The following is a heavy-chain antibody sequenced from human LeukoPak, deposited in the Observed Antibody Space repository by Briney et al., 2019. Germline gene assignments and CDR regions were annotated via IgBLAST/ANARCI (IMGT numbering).Heavy chain of an antibody. CDR1: GFTYISYG. CDR2: ISYDGSNK. V-gene: IGHV3-30*18. CDR3: AKEGWLRFFDY. D-gene: IGHD5-12*01. Sequence: PGRSLRLSCAASGFTYISYGMHWVRQAPGKGLEWVAVISYDGSNKYYADSVKGRFTISRDNSKNTLYLEMNSLRAEDTAVYYCAKEGWLRFFDYWGQGTLVTVSS. J-gene: IGHJ4*02.